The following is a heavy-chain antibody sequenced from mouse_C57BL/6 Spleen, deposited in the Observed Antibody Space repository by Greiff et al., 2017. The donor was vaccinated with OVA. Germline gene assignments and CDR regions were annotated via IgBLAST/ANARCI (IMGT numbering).Heavy chain of an antibody. D-gene: IGHD1-2*01. V-gene: IGHV1-69*01. CDR3: ASYFGRRPVGD. Sequence: QVQLQQPGAELVMPGASVKLSCKASGYSFTSYWMHWVKQRPGQGLEWIGEIDPSDSYTNYNQKFKGKSTLTADKSSSTAYMQLSSLTSDDSAVYVCASYFGRRPVGDWGTGATVTVSS. J-gene: IGHJ1*03. CDR2: IDPSDSYT. CDR1: GYSFTSYW.